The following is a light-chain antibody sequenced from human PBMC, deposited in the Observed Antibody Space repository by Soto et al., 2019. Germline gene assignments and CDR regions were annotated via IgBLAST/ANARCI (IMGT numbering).Light chain of an antibody. CDR2: GAS. CDR3: QQFGSSPYT. V-gene: IGKV3-20*01. Sequence: EIVLTQSPGTLSLSPGERATLSCRASQSVSSSYLAWYQHKPGLAPRLLIYGASSRATGIPDRFSGSGSGKDFTLTISGLEPEDFAMYYCQQFGSSPYTFGQGTKLEIK. J-gene: IGKJ2*01. CDR1: QSVSSSY.